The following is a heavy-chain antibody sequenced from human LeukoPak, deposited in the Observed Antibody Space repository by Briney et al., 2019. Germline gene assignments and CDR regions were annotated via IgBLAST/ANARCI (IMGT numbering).Heavy chain of an antibody. CDR2: INHSGST. CDR1: GGSFSGYY. Sequence: SETLSLTCAVYGGSFSGYYWSWIRQPPGKGLEWIGEINHSGSTNYNPSLKSRGTISVDTSKNQFSLKLSSVTAADTAVYYCARATNLDYWGQGTLVTVSS. J-gene: IGHJ4*02. CDR3: ARATNLDY. V-gene: IGHV4-34*01.